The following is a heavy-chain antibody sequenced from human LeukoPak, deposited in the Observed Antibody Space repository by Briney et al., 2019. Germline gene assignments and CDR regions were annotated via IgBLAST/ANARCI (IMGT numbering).Heavy chain of an antibody. CDR3: ARDNSVGDNAWWFDP. Sequence: ASVKVSCKASGYTFTSYDINWVRQATGQGLEWMGWMNPNSGNTGYAQKFQGRVTMTRDMSTSTDYMELSSLRSEDTAIYYCARDNSVGDNAWWFDPWGQGTLATVSS. CDR1: GYTFTSYD. D-gene: IGHD1-26*01. CDR2: MNPNSGNT. V-gene: IGHV1-8*01. J-gene: IGHJ5*02.